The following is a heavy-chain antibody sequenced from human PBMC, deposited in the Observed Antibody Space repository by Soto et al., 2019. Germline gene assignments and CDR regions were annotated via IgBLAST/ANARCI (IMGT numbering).Heavy chain of an antibody. D-gene: IGHD5-18*01. Sequence: PGGSLRLSCVASGFTFSSYAMSWVRQAPGKGLEWVSTLSGSGGSTYYADSVKGRFTISRDNAKNTLYLQMNSLRAEDTAVYYCARHFGDTRSYWGPGTLVLVSS. V-gene: IGHV3-23*01. J-gene: IGHJ4*01. CDR2: LSGSGGST. CDR1: GFTFSSYA. CDR3: ARHFGDTRSY.